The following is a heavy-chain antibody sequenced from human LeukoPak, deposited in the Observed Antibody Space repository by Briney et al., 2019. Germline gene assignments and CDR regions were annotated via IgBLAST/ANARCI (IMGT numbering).Heavy chain of an antibody. CDR1: GFTFSDYY. V-gene: IGHV3-11*04. CDR2: ISSSGSTI. J-gene: IGHJ4*02. D-gene: IGHD3-10*01. Sequence: PGGSLRLSCAASGFTFSDYYMSWIRQAPGKGLEWVSYISSSGSTIYYADSVKGRFTISRDNAKNTLYLQMNSLRAEDTAVYYCAKGLMRWFGEPFDYWGQGTLVTVSS. CDR3: AKGLMRWFGEPFDY.